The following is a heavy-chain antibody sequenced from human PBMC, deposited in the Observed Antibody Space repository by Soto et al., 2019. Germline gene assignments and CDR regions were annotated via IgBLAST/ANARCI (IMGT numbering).Heavy chain of an antibody. J-gene: IGHJ2*01. CDR2: ISAYHGNT. CDR3: ARDRTPYYDNSDYQPECWYVDL. D-gene: IGHD3-22*01. V-gene: IGHV1-18*01. CDR1: GFTFTNYG. Sequence: QVQLVQSGAEVKKPGASVKVSCKGSGFTFTNYGISWVRQAPGQGLEWMGWISAYHGNTNYAQKLQGRVTMTTDTSTSTAYMELRSLISDDTAVYYCARDRTPYYDNSDYQPECWYVDLWGRGTLVTVSS.